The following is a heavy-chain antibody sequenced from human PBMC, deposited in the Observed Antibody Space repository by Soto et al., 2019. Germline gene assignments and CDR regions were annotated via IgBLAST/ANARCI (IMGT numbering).Heavy chain of an antibody. D-gene: IGHD3-3*01. J-gene: IGHJ4*02. CDR3: ASSRDGVYFDY. V-gene: IGHV3-30*03. Sequence: PGGSLRLSCAASGFTFSSYGMHWVRQAPGKGLEWVAVISYDGSNKYYADSVKGRSTISRDNSKNTLYLQMNSLRAEDTAVYYCASSRDGVYFDYWGQGTLVTVSS. CDR1: GFTFSSYG. CDR2: ISYDGSNK.